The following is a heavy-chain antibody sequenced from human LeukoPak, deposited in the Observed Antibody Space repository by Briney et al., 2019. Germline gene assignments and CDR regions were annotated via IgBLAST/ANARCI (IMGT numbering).Heavy chain of an antibody. D-gene: IGHD3-3*01. J-gene: IGHJ5*02. V-gene: IGHV1-2*02. Sequence: GASVKVSCKASGYTFTGYYMHWVRQAPGQGLEWMGWINPNSGGTNYAQKFQGRVTMTRDTSISTAYMELSRLRSDDTAVYYCARLPDFWSGSTTFDPRGQGTLVTVSS. CDR2: INPNSGGT. CDR1: GYTFTGYY. CDR3: ARLPDFWSGSTTFDP.